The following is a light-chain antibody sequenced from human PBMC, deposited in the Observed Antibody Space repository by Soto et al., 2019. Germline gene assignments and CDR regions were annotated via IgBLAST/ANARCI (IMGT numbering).Light chain of an antibody. Sequence: EIVMTQSPATLSVSPGERVTLSCWASQSVSSNLAWYQQKPGQAPRLLIYGASTRATGIPARFSGSGSGTELTLAISSLQSEDFAVDYCQQYNNWPPYTFGQGTKLEIK. CDR3: QQYNNWPPYT. CDR2: GAS. V-gene: IGKV3-15*01. J-gene: IGKJ2*01. CDR1: QSVSSN.